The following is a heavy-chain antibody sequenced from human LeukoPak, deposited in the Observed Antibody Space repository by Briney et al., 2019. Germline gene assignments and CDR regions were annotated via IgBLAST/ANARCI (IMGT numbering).Heavy chain of an antibody. V-gene: IGHV3-21*01. J-gene: IGHJ4*02. Sequence: PGGSLRLSCVGSGFIFSSQSMNWVRQAPGKGLEWVSSISTRSTYTYYADSVKGRFTISRDNAKNSLYLQMNSLRAEDTAVYYCARRRYSGSSQHFDYWGQGTLDTVSS. D-gene: IGHD1-26*01. CDR2: ISTRSTYT. CDR1: GFIFSSQS. CDR3: ARRRYSGSSQHFDY.